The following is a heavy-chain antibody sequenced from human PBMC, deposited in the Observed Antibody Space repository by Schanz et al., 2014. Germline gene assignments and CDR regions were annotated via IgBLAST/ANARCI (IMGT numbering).Heavy chain of an antibody. CDR1: GFTFGGYA. V-gene: IGHV3-30*04. CDR3: ARDGDFDC. Sequence: QVQLLESGGGVVQPGRSLRLSCAVSGFTFGGYALHWVRQAPGKGLEWVALISYDGSSKNHADSVQGRFTISRDNSKNALYLQVDSLRAEDTALYYCARDGDFDCWGQGTLVTVSS. CDR2: ISYDGSSK. J-gene: IGHJ4*02.